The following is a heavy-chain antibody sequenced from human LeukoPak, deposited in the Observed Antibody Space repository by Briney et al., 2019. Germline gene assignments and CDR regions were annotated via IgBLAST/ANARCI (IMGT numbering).Heavy chain of an antibody. J-gene: IGHJ3*02. CDR2: ISTYNGNT. V-gene: IGHV1-18*01. CDR3: AIWFGEPYDAFDI. D-gene: IGHD3-10*01. Sequence: ASVKVSCKASGYTFTNYNIYWVRQAPGQGLEWMGWISTYNGNTNYAQKLQGRVTMTTDTSTSTAYMELRSLRSDDTAVYYCAIWFGEPYDAFDIWGQGTMVTVSS. CDR1: GYTFTNYN.